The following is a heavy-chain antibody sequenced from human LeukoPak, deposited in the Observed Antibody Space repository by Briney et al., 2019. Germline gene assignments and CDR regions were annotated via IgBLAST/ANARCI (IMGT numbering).Heavy chain of an antibody. D-gene: IGHD1-1*01. CDR3: ARVDGRSGAFDI. CDR1: GFTFSSYG. Sequence: QSGGSLRLSCAASGFTFSSYGMSWVRQAPGKGLEWVSAISGSGGSTYYADSVKGRFTISRDNAKNSLYLQMNSLRAEDTAVYYCARVDGRSGAFDIWGQGTMVTVSS. V-gene: IGHV3-23*01. J-gene: IGHJ3*02. CDR2: ISGSGGST.